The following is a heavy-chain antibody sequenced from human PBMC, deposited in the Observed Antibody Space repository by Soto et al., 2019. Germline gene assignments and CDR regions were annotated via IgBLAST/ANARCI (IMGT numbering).Heavy chain of an antibody. CDR3: ARERYLTTGTTGLLDY. CDR1: GFTFSDYY. V-gene: IGHV3-11*01. Sequence: PGGSLRLSCAAFGFTFSDYYMSWIRQSPGKGLEWVSYISSSGSTIYYADSVKGRFTISRDNAKNSLYLQMNSLRAEDTAVYYCARERYLTTGTTGLLDYWGQGTLVTVS. D-gene: IGHD1-1*01. CDR2: ISSSGSTI. J-gene: IGHJ4*02.